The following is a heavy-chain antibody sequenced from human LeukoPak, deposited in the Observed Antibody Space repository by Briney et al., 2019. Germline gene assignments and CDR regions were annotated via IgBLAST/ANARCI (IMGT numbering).Heavy chain of an antibody. V-gene: IGHV3-23*01. D-gene: IGHD5-12*01. CDR1: GFTFNNYA. J-gene: IGHJ4*02. CDR3: AKGDSGYDYDYFDY. Sequence: GGSLRLSCAASGFTFNNYAMSWVRQAPGKGLQWVSGISGSGDTTKYADSVKGRFTISRDNSKNTLYLQMNSLRAEDTAVYYCAKGDSGYDYDYFDYWGQGTLVTVSS. CDR2: ISGSGDTT.